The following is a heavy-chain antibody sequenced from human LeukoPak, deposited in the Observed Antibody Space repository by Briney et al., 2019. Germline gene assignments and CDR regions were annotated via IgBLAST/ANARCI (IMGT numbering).Heavy chain of an antibody. V-gene: IGHV4-31*03. CDR1: GGSISSGGYY. CDR2: IYYSGST. D-gene: IGHD5-18*01. Sequence: PSQTLSLTCTVSGGSISSGGYYWSWIRQHPGKGLEWIGYIYYSGSTYYNPSLKSRVTISVDTSKNQFSLKLSSVTAADTAVYYCARSRKDTAMVNYYYYYGMDVWGQGTTVTVSS. CDR3: ARSRKDTAMVNYYYYYGMDV. J-gene: IGHJ6*02.